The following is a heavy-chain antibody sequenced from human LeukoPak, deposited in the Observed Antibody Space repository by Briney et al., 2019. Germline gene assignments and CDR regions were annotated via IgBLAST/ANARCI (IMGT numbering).Heavy chain of an antibody. Sequence: MSGGSLRLSCAASGYSFTTYWIAWVRQMPGKGLEWMGVIYPGDSDARYSPSLQGQVTISVDKSISTAYLQWSSLKASDTAMYFCARRGSGYSNWFDPWGQGTLVTVSS. J-gene: IGHJ5*02. CDR1: GYSFTTYW. V-gene: IGHV5-51*01. CDR2: IYPGDSDA. D-gene: IGHD3-22*01. CDR3: ARRGSGYSNWFDP.